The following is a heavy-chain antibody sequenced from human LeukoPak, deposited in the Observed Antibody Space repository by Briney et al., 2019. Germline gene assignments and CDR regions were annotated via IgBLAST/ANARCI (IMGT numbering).Heavy chain of an antibody. Sequence: ASVKVSCKASGFTFSSYDINWVRQAAGQGLEWMGWMNPKTGNTGFSQKFQGRVTITRDTSISTAYMELSRLTSEDTGVYYCTRGLPRDGLVVIAAANEYWGQGSLVTVSS. V-gene: IGHV1-8*03. D-gene: IGHD2-2*01. CDR1: GFTFSSYD. CDR3: TRGLPRDGLVVIAAANEY. CDR2: MNPKTGNT. J-gene: IGHJ4*02.